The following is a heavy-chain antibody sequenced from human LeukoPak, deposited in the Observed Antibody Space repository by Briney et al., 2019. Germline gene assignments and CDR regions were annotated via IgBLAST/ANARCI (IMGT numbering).Heavy chain of an antibody. CDR3: ARTVIAFGDSSGYNYDAFDI. CDR1: GGSISSRSYY. V-gene: IGHV4-39*01. J-gene: IGHJ3*02. CDR2: IYYSGST. Sequence: TSETLSLTCTVSGGSISSRSYYWGWIRQPPGKGLEWIGSIYYSGSTYYNPSLKSRVTISVDTSKNQFSLKLSSVTAADTAVYYCARTVIAFGDSSGYNYDAFDIWGQGTMVTVSS. D-gene: IGHD3-22*01.